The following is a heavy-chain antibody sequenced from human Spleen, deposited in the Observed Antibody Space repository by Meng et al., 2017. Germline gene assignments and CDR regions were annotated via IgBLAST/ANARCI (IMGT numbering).Heavy chain of an antibody. CDR1: GGIFSNYV. Sequence: SVKVSCKALGGIFSNYVIGWVRQAPGQGLEWMGGINAVFGTTNYAQKFQGRVTITTDESTSTVYMELTRLTSEDTAVYYCAKDFRRSFKQLWSPTIWGQGTLVTVSS. CDR3: AKDFRRSFKQLWSPTI. J-gene: IGHJ4*02. CDR2: INAVFGTT. D-gene: IGHD5-18*01. V-gene: IGHV1-69*05.